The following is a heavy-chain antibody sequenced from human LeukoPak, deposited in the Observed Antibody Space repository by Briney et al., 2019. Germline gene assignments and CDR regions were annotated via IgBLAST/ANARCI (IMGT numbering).Heavy chain of an antibody. Sequence: GGSLRLSCADSGFSFSRYWMHWVRQVPGKGLVWVSRINEDGSITNYADSVRGRFTISRDNAKRTLYLQMHSLRAEDTAMYYCARDLSGAWDFWGQGTLVTVSS. CDR1: GFSFSRYW. V-gene: IGHV3-74*01. CDR3: ARDLSGAWDF. CDR2: INEDGSIT. J-gene: IGHJ4*02. D-gene: IGHD1-26*01.